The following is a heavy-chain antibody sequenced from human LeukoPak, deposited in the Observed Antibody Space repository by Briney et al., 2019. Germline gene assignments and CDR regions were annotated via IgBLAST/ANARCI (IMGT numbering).Heavy chain of an antibody. CDR1: GFTFSSYG. D-gene: IGHD5-24*01. CDR3: AKDRDGYNPDY. CDR2: IWFDGTNK. J-gene: IGHJ4*02. Sequence: AATSLRLSCAASGFTFSSYGMHWVRQAPGKGLEWVALIWFDGTNKYYADSVKGRFTIFRDNSKNTVYLQMNSLRAEDTAVYYCAKDRDGYNPDYWGQGTLVSVSS. V-gene: IGHV3-33*06.